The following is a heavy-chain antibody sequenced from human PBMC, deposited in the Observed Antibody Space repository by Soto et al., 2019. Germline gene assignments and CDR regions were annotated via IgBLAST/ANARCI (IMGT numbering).Heavy chain of an antibody. V-gene: IGHV1-3*01. D-gene: IGHD6-13*01. Sequence: ASVKVSCTASGYTFTSYGMNWVRQAPGRGLEWMGWINPGNGNTKYAQKFQGRVTITADKSTSTAYMELSSLRSEDTAVYYCATSQQLPTDDYWGQGTLVTVSS. CDR1: GYTFTSYG. CDR2: INPGNGNT. CDR3: ATSQQLPTDDY. J-gene: IGHJ4*02.